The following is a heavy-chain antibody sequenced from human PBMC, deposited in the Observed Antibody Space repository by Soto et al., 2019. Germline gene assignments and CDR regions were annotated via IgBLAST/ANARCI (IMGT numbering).Heavy chain of an antibody. CDR3: ARAHYGDYGYGMDV. V-gene: IGHV4-30-2*01. CDR1: GGSISSGGYS. Sequence: PSKTLSLTCAVSGGSISSGGYSWSWIRQPPGKGLEWIGYIYHSGSTYYNPSLKSRVTISVDRSKNQFSLKLSSVTAADTAVYYCARAHYGDYGYGMDVWGQGTTVTVSS. D-gene: IGHD4-17*01. CDR2: IYHSGST. J-gene: IGHJ6*02.